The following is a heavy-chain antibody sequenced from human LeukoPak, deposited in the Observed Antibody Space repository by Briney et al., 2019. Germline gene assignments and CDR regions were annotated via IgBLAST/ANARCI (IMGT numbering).Heavy chain of an antibody. CDR3: ARWNEGLDY. Sequence: SETLSLTCTVSRGSINYFYWSWIRQPPGKGLEFIAHIYYTGATAYNRSLQSRVSISVDTATNQLSLRLNSVTAADTAVYYCARWNEGLDYWGQGTLVTVSS. CDR1: RGSINYFY. V-gene: IGHV4-59*08. J-gene: IGHJ4*02. CDR2: IYYTGAT. D-gene: IGHD1-1*01.